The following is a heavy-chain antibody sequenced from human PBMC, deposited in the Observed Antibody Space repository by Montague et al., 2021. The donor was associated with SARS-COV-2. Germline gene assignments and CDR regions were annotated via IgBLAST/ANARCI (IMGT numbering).Heavy chain of an antibody. CDR2: IDWDDDK. Sequence: VKHTQTLTLTCTFSGFSLSTSGMCVSWIRQPPGKALEWLALIDWDDDKYYSTSLKTRLTISKDTSKNQVVLTMTNMDPVDTATYYCARMVTVFSLGGYYYYYGMDVWGQGTTVTVSS. CDR1: GFSLSTSGMC. V-gene: IGHV2-70*01. D-gene: IGHD3-9*01. J-gene: IGHJ6*02. CDR3: ARMVTVFSLGGYYYYYGMDV.